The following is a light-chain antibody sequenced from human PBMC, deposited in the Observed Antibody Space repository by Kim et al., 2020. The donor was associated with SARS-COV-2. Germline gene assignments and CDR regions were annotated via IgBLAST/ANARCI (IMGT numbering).Light chain of an antibody. CDR3: QQHNSFPRT. CDR2: AAS. J-gene: IGKJ1*01. Sequence: ASVGDKVAVACRASQGVRDDLGWFQQKPRKAPKRLIYAASSLDRGIPSRFSSGGSVTQFTLTISSLQPEDFATYYCQQHNSFPRTFGQGTRVDIK. V-gene: IGKV1-17*01. CDR1: QGVRDD.